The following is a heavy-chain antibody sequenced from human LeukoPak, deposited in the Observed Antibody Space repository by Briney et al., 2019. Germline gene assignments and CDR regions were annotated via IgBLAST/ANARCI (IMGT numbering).Heavy chain of an antibody. J-gene: IGHJ4*02. Sequence: ASVKVSCKASGYTFTSYDINWVRQATGQGLERMGWMNPNSGNTGYAQKFQGRATMTRNTSISTAYMELSSLRSEDTAVYYCARSNMVRGVIISRPLDYWGQGTLVTVSS. V-gene: IGHV1-8*01. CDR2: MNPNSGNT. D-gene: IGHD3-10*01. CDR3: ARSNMVRGVIISRPLDY. CDR1: GYTFTSYD.